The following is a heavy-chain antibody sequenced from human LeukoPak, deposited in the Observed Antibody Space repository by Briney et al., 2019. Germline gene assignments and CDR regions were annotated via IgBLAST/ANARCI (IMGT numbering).Heavy chain of an antibody. Sequence: SETLSLTCTVSAYSISSSYYWGWIRQPPGEGLQWIGTVYHSGSTYYNPSLKSRVSISVDMSKNQFSLRLRSVTAADTAVYYCARGVYNPGTFDPWGQGTLVTVSS. V-gene: IGHV4-38-2*02. CDR1: AYSISSSYY. D-gene: IGHD1-1*01. CDR3: ARGVYNPGTFDP. CDR2: VYHSGST. J-gene: IGHJ5*02.